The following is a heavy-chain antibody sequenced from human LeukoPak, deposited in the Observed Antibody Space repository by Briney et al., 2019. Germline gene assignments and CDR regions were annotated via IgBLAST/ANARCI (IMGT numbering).Heavy chain of an antibody. CDR3: AKDPSQGATLGYYMDV. J-gene: IGHJ6*03. D-gene: IGHD1-26*01. Sequence: GGSLRLSCAASGFTFSNYWMTWVRRAPGKGLEWVAFIRYDGSNKYYADSVKGRFTISRDNSKNTLYLQMNSLRAEDTAVYYCAKDPSQGATLGYYMDVWGKGTTVTVSS. CDR2: IRYDGSNK. CDR1: GFTFSNYW. V-gene: IGHV3-30*02.